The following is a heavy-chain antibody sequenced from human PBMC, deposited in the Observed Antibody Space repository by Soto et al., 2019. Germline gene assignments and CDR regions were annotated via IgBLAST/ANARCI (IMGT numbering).Heavy chain of an antibody. D-gene: IGHD6-6*01. CDR3: ARRARPDFYYMDV. CDR2: ISSNGVGT. V-gene: IGHV3-64*01. CDR1: GFTLSRYA. J-gene: IGHJ6*03. Sequence: GGSLRLSCAAPGFTLSRYAMDWVRQAPGKGLEYVSGISSNGVGTYYANSVQGRFTISRDNSKNTVYLQMGSLRPEDMAVYYCARRARPDFYYMDVWGKGTTVTVSS.